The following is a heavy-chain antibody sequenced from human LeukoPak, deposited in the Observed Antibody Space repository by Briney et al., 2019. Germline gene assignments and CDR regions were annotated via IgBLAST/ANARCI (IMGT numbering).Heavy chain of an antibody. CDR1: GFTFSDYS. J-gene: IGHJ4*02. Sequence: GGSLRLSCAASGFTFSDYSMNWVRQAPGKGLEWVAFIRYDGSNKYYADSVKGRFTIFRDNSKNTLYLQMNSLKADDTAVYYCAKVHDSSGYYYYFDYWGQGTLVTASS. D-gene: IGHD3-22*01. V-gene: IGHV3-30*02. CDR2: IRYDGSNK. CDR3: AKVHDSSGYYYYFDY.